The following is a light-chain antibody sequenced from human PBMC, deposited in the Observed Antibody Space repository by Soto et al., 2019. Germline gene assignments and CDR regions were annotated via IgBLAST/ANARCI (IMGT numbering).Light chain of an antibody. CDR2: EVS. CDR3: SSYTSSNTRYV. CDR1: SSDVGGYNY. Sequence: QSVLTQPASVSGSPGQSITSSCTGTSSDVGGYNYVSWYQQHPGKAPKLMIYEVSNRPSGVSNRFSGSKSANTASLTISGLQAEDEADYFCSSYTSSNTRYVFGTGTRV. J-gene: IGLJ1*01. V-gene: IGLV2-14*01.